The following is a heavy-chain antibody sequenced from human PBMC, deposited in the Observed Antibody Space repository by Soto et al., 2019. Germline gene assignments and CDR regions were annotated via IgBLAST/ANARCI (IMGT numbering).Heavy chain of an antibody. Sequence: PSQTLSLPWSVAGGSMNSYYWSWISKPPGKGLEWIGYIFYTGTANYNPSLKSRISISLDTSKSQFSLTLTSVTAAVTVVYYCARGATTVTTIDYWGQGTLVTVS. D-gene: IGHD4-17*01. J-gene: IGHJ4*02. CDR1: GGSMNSYY. CDR3: ARGATTVTTIDY. CDR2: IFYTGTA. V-gene: IGHV4-59*01.